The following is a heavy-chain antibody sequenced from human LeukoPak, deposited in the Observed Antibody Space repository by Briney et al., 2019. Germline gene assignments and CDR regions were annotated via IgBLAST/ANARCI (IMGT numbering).Heavy chain of an antibody. CDR3: ARSGYVVRGVIAIMDV. Sequence: ASVKVSCKASGYTFTSYGISWVRQAPGQGLGWMGWISAYNGNTNYAQKLQGRVTMTTDTSTSTAYMQLRSLRSDDTAVYYCARSGYVVRGVIAIMDVWGQGTTVTVSS. CDR2: ISAYNGNT. CDR1: GYTFTSYG. V-gene: IGHV1-18*01. J-gene: IGHJ6*02. D-gene: IGHD3-10*01.